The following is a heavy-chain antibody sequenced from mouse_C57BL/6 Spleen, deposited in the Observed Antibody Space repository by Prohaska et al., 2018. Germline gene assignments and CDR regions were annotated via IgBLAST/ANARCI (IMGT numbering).Heavy chain of an antibody. D-gene: IGHD3-2*02. CDR2: IDPSDSYT. CDR3: AGSSGYD. Sequence: QVQLQQPGAELVRPGTSVKLSCKASGYTFTSYWMHWVKQRPGQGLEWIGVIDPSDSYTNYNQKFKGKATLTVDTSSSTAYMQLSSLTSEDSAVYYWAGSSGYDWGQGTTLTVSS. J-gene: IGHJ2*01. CDR1: GYTFTSYW. V-gene: IGHV1-59*01.